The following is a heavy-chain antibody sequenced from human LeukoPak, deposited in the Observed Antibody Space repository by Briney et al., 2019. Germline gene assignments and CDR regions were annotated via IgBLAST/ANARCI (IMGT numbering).Heavy chain of an antibody. D-gene: IGHD6-6*01. CDR1: GFTASSNY. CDR2: IYSDDRT. V-gene: IGHV3-66*01. CDR3: ARERVENQQLVGGNY. Sequence: AGGSLRLSCAASGFTASSNYMSWVRQAPGKGLEWVSVIYSDDRTYYADSVKGRFTISRDNSKNTLYLQMNSLRAEDTAVYYCARERVENQQLVGGNYWGQGTLVTVSS. J-gene: IGHJ4*02.